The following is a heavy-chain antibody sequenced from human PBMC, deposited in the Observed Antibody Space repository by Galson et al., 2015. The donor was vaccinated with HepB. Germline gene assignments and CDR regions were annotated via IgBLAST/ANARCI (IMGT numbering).Heavy chain of an antibody. CDR3: ARDRRGILTGGMDV. J-gene: IGHJ6*02. V-gene: IGHV3-33*08. CDR1: GFTFSSNA. D-gene: IGHD3-9*01. CDR2: LWYDGTNK. Sequence: LRLSCAASGFTFSSNAMHWVRQAPGKGLEWVAFLWYDGTNKYYADSVKGRFTISRDDSKNTLYMQMNSLRAEDTAVYYCARDRRGILTGGMDVWGQGTTVTVSS.